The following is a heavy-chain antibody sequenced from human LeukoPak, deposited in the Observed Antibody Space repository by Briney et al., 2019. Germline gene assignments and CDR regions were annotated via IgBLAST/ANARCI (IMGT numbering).Heavy chain of an antibody. D-gene: IGHD3-9*01. V-gene: IGHV3-48*04. CDR3: ARNYDILTGYYTTPFDY. CDR1: GFTFSSYS. J-gene: IGHJ4*02. Sequence: PGGSLRLSCAASGFTFSSYSMNWVRQAPGKGLEWVSYISSSSSTIYYADSVKGRFTISRDNAKNSLYLQMNSLRAEDTAVYYCARNYDILTGYYTTPFDYWGQGTLVTVSS. CDR2: ISSSSSTI.